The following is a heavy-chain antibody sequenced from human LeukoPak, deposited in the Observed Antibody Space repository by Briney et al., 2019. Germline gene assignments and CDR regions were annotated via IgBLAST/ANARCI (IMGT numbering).Heavy chain of an antibody. CDR3: ARDEGYYGSGSYSVWFDP. CDR1: GYTFTSYA. J-gene: IGHJ5*02. D-gene: IGHD3-10*01. Sequence: SVKVSCKASGYTFTSYAMNWVRQAPGQGLEWMGRIIPILGIANYAQKFQGRVTITADKSTSTAYMELSSLRSEDTAVYYCARDEGYYGSGSYSVWFDPWGQGTLVTVSS. V-gene: IGHV1-69*04. CDR2: IIPILGIA.